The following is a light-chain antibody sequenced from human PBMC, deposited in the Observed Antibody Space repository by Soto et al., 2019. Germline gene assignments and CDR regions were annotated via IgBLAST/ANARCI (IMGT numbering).Light chain of an antibody. Sequence: EIMMTQSPATLSVSPGERATLSCRASQSVSNNVAWYQQKPGQAPRLLIYYASTRATGIPARFSGSGAGTEFTLTISSLQSEDFALYYGQQYNNWPPITCGQGTRPEIK. CDR3: QQYNNWPPIT. J-gene: IGKJ5*01. CDR2: YAS. V-gene: IGKV3-15*01. CDR1: QSVSNN.